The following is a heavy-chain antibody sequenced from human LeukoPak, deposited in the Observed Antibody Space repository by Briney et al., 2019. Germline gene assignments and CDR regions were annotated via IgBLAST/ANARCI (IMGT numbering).Heavy chain of an antibody. CDR1: GGTFTSYD. CDR2: MSPNSGNT. D-gene: IGHD3-22*01. CDR3: ASGGDSSGYYLSY. V-gene: IGHV1-8*03. J-gene: IGHJ4*02. Sequence: ASVKVSCKASGGTFTSYDINWVRQATGQGLEWMGWMSPNSGNTGYAQKFQGRVTITRNTSISTAYMELSSLRSEDTAVYYCASGGDSSGYYLSYWGQGTLVTVSS.